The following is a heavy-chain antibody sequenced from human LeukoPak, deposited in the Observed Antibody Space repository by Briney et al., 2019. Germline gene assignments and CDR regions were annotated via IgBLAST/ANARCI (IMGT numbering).Heavy chain of an antibody. Sequence: GGSLRLSCAASGFSFGNYWMIWVRQAPGKGLEWVANIKQDGNEKYYVDSVRGRVTISRDNAKNSLYLQMNSLRAEDTAVYDCXXXXSSXISHAADYWGQGTLVTVSS. CDR1: GFSFGNYW. CDR3: XXXXSSXISHAADY. D-gene: IGHD3-22*01. CDR2: IKQDGNEK. V-gene: IGHV3-7*01. J-gene: IGHJ4*02.